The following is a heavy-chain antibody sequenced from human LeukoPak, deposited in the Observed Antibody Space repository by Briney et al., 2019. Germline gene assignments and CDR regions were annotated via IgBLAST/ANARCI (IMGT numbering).Heavy chain of an antibody. D-gene: IGHD3-10*02. V-gene: IGHV3-48*03. CDR2: ISSSGSTI. CDR3: AELGITMIGGV. Sequence: TGGSLRLSCAASGFTFSSYEMNWVRQAPGKGLEWVSYISSSGSTIYYADSVKGRFTISRDNAKNSLYLQMNSLGAEGTAVYYCAELGITMIGGVWGKGTTVTISS. CDR1: GFTFSSYE. J-gene: IGHJ6*04.